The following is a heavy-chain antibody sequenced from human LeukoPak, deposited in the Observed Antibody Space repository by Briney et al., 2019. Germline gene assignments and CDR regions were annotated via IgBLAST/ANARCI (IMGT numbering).Heavy chain of an antibody. Sequence: PSETLSLTCTVSGGSISSYYWSWIRQPPGKGLEWIGYIYYSGSTNYNPSLKSRVTISVDTSKNQFSLKLSSVTAADTAVYYCARDAHLTYSSGWYLADYWGQGTLVTVSS. D-gene: IGHD6-19*01. CDR3: ARDAHLTYSSGWYLADY. CDR1: GGSISSYY. J-gene: IGHJ4*02. V-gene: IGHV4-59*01. CDR2: IYYSGST.